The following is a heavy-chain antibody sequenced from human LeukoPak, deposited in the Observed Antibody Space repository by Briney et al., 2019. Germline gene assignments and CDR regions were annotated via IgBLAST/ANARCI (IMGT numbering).Heavy chain of an antibody. D-gene: IGHD6-19*01. V-gene: IGHV1-18*01. CDR3: ARDRGPAVAAAYWYFDL. CDR2: ISAYNGNT. J-gene: IGHJ2*01. Sequence: ASVKVSCKASGYTFTSYYIHWVRQAPGQGLEWMGWISAYNGNTNYAQKLQGRVTMTTDTSTSTAYMELRSLRSDDTAVYYCARDRGPAVAAAYWYFDLWGRGTLVTVSS. CDR1: GYTFTSYY.